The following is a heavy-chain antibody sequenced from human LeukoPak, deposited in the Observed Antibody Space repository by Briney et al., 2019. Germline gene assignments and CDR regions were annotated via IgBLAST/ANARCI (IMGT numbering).Heavy chain of an antibody. CDR1: GGSFSGYY. Sequence: PSETLSLTCAVYGGSFSGYYWSWIRQPPGKGLEWIGEINHSGSTNYNPSLKSRVTISVDTSKNQFSLKLSSVTAADTAVYYCARGLGLRTYYDSSGYYSYWGQGTLVTVSS. V-gene: IGHV4-34*01. CDR2: INHSGST. CDR3: ARGLGLRTYYDSSGYYSY. J-gene: IGHJ4*02. D-gene: IGHD3-22*01.